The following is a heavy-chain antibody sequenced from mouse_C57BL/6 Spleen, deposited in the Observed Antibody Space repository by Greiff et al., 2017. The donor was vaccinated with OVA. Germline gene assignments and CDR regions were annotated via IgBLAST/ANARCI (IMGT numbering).Heavy chain of an antibody. D-gene: IGHD2-12*01. Sequence: EVQLLQSGPVLVRPGASLKLSCSTSGFTFTSYCMHWVHQRPGQGLEWFGAISSGNSDTSYNQKVKGKAKLTTVTSASTAVMKLSSLTNEDSSVYYCADSHFAYWGQGTLVTVSA. J-gene: IGHJ3*01. CDR2: ISSGNSDT. V-gene: IGHV1-5*01. CDR1: GFTFTSYC. CDR3: ADSHFAY.